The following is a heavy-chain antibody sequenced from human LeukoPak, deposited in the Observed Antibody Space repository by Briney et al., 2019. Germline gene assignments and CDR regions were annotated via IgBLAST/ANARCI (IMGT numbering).Heavy chain of an antibody. J-gene: IGHJ4*02. D-gene: IGHD4-23*01. CDR3: ARETGGNAGFDY. V-gene: IGHV1-46*01. CDR1: GYTFTSNY. CDR2: IYPRDGST. Sequence: ASVKVSCKASGYTFTSNYIHWVRQAPGQGLEWMGMIYPRDGSTSYAQKSQGRVTVTRDTSTSTVYMELSSLRSEDTAVYYCARETGGNAGFDYWGQGTLVTVSS.